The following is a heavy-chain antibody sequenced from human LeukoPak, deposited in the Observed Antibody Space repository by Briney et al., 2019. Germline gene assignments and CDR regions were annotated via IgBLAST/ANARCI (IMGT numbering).Heavy chain of an antibody. Sequence: GGSLRLSCAASGFTFSSYWMNWARQAPGKGLEWVASINHNGNVNYYADSVKGRFTISRDNAKNSLFLQMNSLRAEDTAVYYCARDQGSSWPYWGQGTLVTVSS. CDR3: ARDQGSSWPY. V-gene: IGHV3-7*01. J-gene: IGHJ4*02. D-gene: IGHD6-13*01. CDR1: GFTFSSYW. CDR2: INHNGNVN.